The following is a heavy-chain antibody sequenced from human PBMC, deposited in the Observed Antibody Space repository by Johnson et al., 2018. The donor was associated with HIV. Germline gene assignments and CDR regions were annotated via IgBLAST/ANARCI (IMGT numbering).Heavy chain of an antibody. Sequence: EVQLVESGGGVVQPGGSLRLSCAGSGFTFSSYGMHWVRQAPGKGLEWISYIGRSGTTIYYADSVKGRFTISRDNTKNSLYLQMNSLRAEDTALYYCARVRERWELLLSDGSDIWGQGTMVTLSS. D-gene: IGHD1-26*01. CDR2: IGRSGTTI. CDR1: GFTFSSYG. J-gene: IGHJ3*02. CDR3: ARVRERWELLLSDGSDI. V-gene: IGHV3-48*04.